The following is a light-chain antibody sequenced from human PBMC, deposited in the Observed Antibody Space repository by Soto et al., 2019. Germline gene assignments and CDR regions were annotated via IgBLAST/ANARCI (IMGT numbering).Light chain of an antibody. CDR2: GAS. CDR1: QSVSSN. V-gene: IGKV3D-15*01. J-gene: IGKJ1*01. Sequence: PGERATLSCRASQSVSSNLAWYQQKPGQAPRLLIYGASTRATGIPARFSGSGSGTEFALTINSLQPEDFAIYYCRQYTNWPPWTFGQGTKVDI. CDR3: RQYTNWPPWT.